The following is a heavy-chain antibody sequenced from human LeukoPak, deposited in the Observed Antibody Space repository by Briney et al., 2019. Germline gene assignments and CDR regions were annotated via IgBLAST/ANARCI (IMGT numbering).Heavy chain of an antibody. CDR2: IYGGGAT. J-gene: IGHJ5*02. D-gene: IGHD1-26*01. CDR3: AGDRRENWFDP. CDR1: GFIVGNNY. V-gene: IGHV3-53*01. Sequence: GGSLRLSCAASGFIVGNNYVICVRQAPGKGLEWVSSIYGGGATYYADSVRGRFTVSRDNAKNTVYLQMDSLRGEDTAVYYCAGDRRENWFDPWGQGTLVTVSS.